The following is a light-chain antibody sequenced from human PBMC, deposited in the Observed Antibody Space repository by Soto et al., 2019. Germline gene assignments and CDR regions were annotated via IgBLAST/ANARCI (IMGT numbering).Light chain of an antibody. CDR1: SSNIGAGYD. Sequence: QSVLTQPPSVSGAPGQRVTISCTGSSSNIGAGYDVHWYQQLPGTAPKLLIYDNNKRPSGIPDRFSGSKSGTSATLGITGLQTGDEADYYCGTWDSSLSGVVFGGGTQLTVL. V-gene: IGLV1-51*01. J-gene: IGLJ2*01. CDR2: DNN. CDR3: GTWDSSLSGVV.